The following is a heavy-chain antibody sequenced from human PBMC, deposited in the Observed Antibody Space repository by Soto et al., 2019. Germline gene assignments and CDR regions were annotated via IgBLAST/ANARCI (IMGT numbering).Heavy chain of an antibody. D-gene: IGHD6-25*01. V-gene: IGHV3-30*18. CDR1: GFTFSSYG. J-gene: IGHJ6*02. Sequence: PGGSLRLSCAASGFTFSSYGMHWVRQAPGKGLEWVAVISYDGSNKYYADSVKGRFTISRDNSKNTLYLQMNSLRAEDTAVYYCAKARLLGYYYYCGMDVWGQGTTVTVSS. CDR3: AKARLLGYYYYCGMDV. CDR2: ISYDGSNK.